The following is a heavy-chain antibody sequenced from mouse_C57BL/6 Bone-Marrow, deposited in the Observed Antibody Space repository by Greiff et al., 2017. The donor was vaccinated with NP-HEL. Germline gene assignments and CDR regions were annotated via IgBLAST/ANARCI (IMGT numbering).Heavy chain of an antibody. CDR2: IYPGSGST. J-gene: IGHJ2*01. CDR3: ARDYYGSSIFDY. D-gene: IGHD1-1*01. Sequence: VQRVESGAELVKPGASVKMSCKASGYTFTSYWITWVKQRPGQGLEWIGDIYPGSGSTNYNEKFKSKATLTVDTSSSTAYMQLSSLTSEDSAVYYCARDYYGSSIFDYWGQGTTLTVSS. CDR1: GYTFTSYW. V-gene: IGHV1-55*01.